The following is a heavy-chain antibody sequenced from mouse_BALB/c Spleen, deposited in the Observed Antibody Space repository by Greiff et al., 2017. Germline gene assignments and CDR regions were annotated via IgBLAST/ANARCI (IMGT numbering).Heavy chain of an antibody. Sequence: EVQVVESGGGLVKPGGSLKLSCAASGFTFSSYAMSWVRQAPEKRLEWVASISSGGSTYYPDSVKGRFTISRDNARNILYLQMSSLRSEDTAMYYCASVYYDYVYYAMDYWGQGTSVTVSS. D-gene: IGHD2-4*01. J-gene: IGHJ4*01. V-gene: IGHV5-6-5*01. CDR2: ISSGGST. CDR1: GFTFSSYA. CDR3: ASVYYDYVYYAMDY.